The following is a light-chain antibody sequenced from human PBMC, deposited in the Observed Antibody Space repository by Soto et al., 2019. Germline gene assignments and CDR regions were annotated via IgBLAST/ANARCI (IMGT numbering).Light chain of an antibody. Sequence: SVLTQPASVSGSPGQSITISCTGTRNDIGDYVFVSWYQQHPGKVPKLLIFEVSDRPSGVSSRFSGSKSGNTASLTISGLQAEDEAHYYCSSYTGSYTYVFGTGTKVTV. CDR3: SSYTGSYTYV. J-gene: IGLJ1*01. CDR2: EVS. CDR1: RNDIGDYVF. V-gene: IGLV2-14*03.